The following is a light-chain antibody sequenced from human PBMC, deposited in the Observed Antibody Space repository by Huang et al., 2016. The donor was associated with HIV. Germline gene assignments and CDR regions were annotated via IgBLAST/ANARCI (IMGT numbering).Light chain of an antibody. CDR2: DAS. J-gene: IGKJ2*01. CDR3: HQRSNWPYT. V-gene: IGKV3-11*01. CDR1: QSVSTH. Sequence: EIVLTQSPATMSLSPGERATLSCRASQSVSTHLAWYQQRRGQAPRLLSSDASNRATGSPARFSGSGSGTDFTLTISSLEPEDFAVYYCHQRSNWPYTFGQGTKLEIK.